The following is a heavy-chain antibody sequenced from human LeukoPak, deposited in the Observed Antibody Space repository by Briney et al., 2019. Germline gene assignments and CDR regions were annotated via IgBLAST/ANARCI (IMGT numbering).Heavy chain of an antibody. Sequence: GGSLRLSCAASGFTFSNAWMSWVRQAPGKGLEWVGRIKSKTDGGTTDYAAPVKGRFTISRDDSKNTLYLQMNSLKTEDTAVYYCTTEMGEFYDFWSGYQIKNWFDLWGQGTLVTVSS. D-gene: IGHD3-3*01. J-gene: IGHJ5*02. CDR2: IKSKTDGGTT. CDR3: TTEMGEFYDFWSGYQIKNWFDL. V-gene: IGHV3-15*01. CDR1: GFTFSNAW.